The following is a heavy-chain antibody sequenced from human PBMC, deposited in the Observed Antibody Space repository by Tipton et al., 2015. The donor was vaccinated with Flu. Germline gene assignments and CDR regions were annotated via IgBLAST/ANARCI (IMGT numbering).Heavy chain of an antibody. CDR2: IYYNGYA. CDR3: ASASYYDSTGFFPSI. Sequence: TLSLTCSVSGGSISSYYWGWVRQPPGKGLEWIGYIYYNGYANYNPSLKTRVTISVDTSKNQFSLRLTSVTAADTAAYYCASASYYDSTGFFPSIWGQGTMVTVSS. V-gene: IGHV4-59*01. D-gene: IGHD3-22*01. CDR1: GGSISSYY. J-gene: IGHJ3*02.